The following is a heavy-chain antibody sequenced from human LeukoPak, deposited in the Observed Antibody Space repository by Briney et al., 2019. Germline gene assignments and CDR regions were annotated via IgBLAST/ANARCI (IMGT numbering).Heavy chain of an antibody. CDR2: IKSKTDGGTT. CDR3: TTEGDGYNPFDY. CDR1: GFTFSNAW. Sequence: GGSLRLSCVASGFTFSNAWMSWVRQPPGKGREWVGRIKSKTDGGTTDYAAPVKGRFTISRDESKNTLYLQMNSLKTEDTAVYYCTTEGDGYNPFDYWGQGTLVTVSS. D-gene: IGHD5-24*01. J-gene: IGHJ4*02. V-gene: IGHV3-15*01.